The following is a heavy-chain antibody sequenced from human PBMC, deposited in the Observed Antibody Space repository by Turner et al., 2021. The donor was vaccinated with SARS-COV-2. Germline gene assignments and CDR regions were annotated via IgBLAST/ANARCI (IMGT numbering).Heavy chain of an antibody. D-gene: IGHD5-18*01. V-gene: IGHV3-7*03. CDR3: ATGGYSHHH. J-gene: IGHJ4*02. CDR2: IKQDGSER. Sequence: EVQLVESGGGLVQPGGSLRLSCAASGFTFSSYWMNWVRQAPGKGLEWVANIKQDGSERYYVDSVKGRFTISRDNAKNSLYLQMNSLRAEDTAVYYCATGGYSHHHWGQGTLVTVSS. CDR1: GFTFSSYW.